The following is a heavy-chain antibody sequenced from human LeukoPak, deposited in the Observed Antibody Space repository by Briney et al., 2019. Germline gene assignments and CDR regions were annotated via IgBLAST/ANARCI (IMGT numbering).Heavy chain of an antibody. Sequence: GGSLRLSCAASGFTFISYWMHWVRQAPGKGLVWVSRINSDGSTTSYAASVKGRFTISRDTAKNTLYLQMNSLRAEDTAVYYCARGHHYYDSSAYYYWGQGSLVTVSS. V-gene: IGHV3-74*01. CDR3: ARGHHYYDSSAYYY. D-gene: IGHD3-22*01. J-gene: IGHJ4*02. CDR2: INSDGSTT. CDR1: GFTFISYW.